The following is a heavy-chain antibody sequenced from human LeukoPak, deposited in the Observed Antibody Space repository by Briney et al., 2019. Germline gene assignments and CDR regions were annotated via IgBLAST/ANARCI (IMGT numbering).Heavy chain of an antibody. V-gene: IGHV1-69*05. Sequence: GASVKVSCKASGGTFSSYAISWVRQAPGQGLEWMGGIIPIFGTANYAQKFQGRVTITTDESTSTAYMELSSLRSEDTAVYYCARGYYDSSGYYSNAFDIWGQGTMVTVSS. J-gene: IGHJ3*02. CDR2: IIPIFGTA. CDR3: ARGYYDSSGYYSNAFDI. CDR1: GGTFSSYA. D-gene: IGHD3-22*01.